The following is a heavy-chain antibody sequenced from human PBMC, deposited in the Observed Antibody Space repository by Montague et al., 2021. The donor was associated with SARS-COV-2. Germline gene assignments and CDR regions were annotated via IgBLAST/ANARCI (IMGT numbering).Heavy chain of an antibody. D-gene: IGHD3-22*01. CDR1: GGSFSGYY. CDR2: INQSGST. CDR3: ARVAGGYYHDSSCYLDY. V-gene: IGHV4-34*01. J-gene: IGHJ4*02. Sequence: SETLSLTCAVYGGSFSGYYWSWIRQPPGKGLEWIGEINQSGSTNXNPSLKSRVTLSVDTSKKQFSLKLSSLTAADTAVYYCARVAGGYYHDSSCYLDYWGQGSLVTVSS.